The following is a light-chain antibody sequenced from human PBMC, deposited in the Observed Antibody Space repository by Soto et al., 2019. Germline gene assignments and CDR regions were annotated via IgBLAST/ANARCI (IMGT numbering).Light chain of an antibody. CDR3: QQYGSSLIT. J-gene: IGKJ5*01. V-gene: IGKV3-15*01. CDR1: QSVSSN. Sequence: EIVMTQSPATLSVSPGERATLSCRASQSVSSNLAWYQQKPGQAPRLLIYAASTRATGIPARFSGSGSGTDFTLTISRLEPEDFAVYYCQQYGSSLITFGQGTRLEIK. CDR2: AAS.